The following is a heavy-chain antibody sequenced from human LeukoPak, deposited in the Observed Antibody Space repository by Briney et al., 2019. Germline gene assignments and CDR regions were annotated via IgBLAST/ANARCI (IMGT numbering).Heavy chain of an antibody. CDR3: AKDTYYYGSGSYSYFDY. V-gene: IGHV3-30*18. CDR1: GFTFSSYG. Sequence: PGGSLRLSCAASGFTFSSYGMHWVRQAPGKGLEWVAVISYDGSNKYYADSVKGRFTISRDNSKNTLYLQMNSLRAEDTAVYYCAKDTYYYGSGSYSYFDYWGQGTLVTVSS. J-gene: IGHJ4*02. CDR2: ISYDGSNK. D-gene: IGHD3-10*01.